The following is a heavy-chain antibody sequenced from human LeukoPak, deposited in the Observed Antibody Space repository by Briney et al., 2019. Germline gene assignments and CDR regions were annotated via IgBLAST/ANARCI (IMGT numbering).Heavy chain of an antibody. V-gene: IGHV3-30*03. CDR3: ARAKIIQSITHMDV. D-gene: IGHD5-18*01. CDR1: GFPFSGYG. CDR2: MSHDGSIE. J-gene: IGHJ6*02. Sequence: GGSLRLSCAAAGFPFSGYGMHWVRQAPGKGLEWVAVMSHDGSIEKYAGSVKGRFTISRDNSKKTLFLQMNSLRSDDAAVYYCARAKIIQSITHMDVWGQGTTVTVSS.